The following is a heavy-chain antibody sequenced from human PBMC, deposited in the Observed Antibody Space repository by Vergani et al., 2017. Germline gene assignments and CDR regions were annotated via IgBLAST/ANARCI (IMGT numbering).Heavy chain of an antibody. D-gene: IGHD3-22*01. J-gene: IGHJ3*02. CDR3: ARNYCDSSGYYYVDAFDI. Sequence: QVQLQESGPGLVKPSQTLSLTCTVSGGSISSGSYYWSWIRQPAGKGLEWIGRIYTSGSTNYNPSLKSRVTISVDTSKNQFSLKLSSVTAADTAVYYCARNYCDSSGYYYVDAFDIWGQGTMVTVSS. CDR2: IYTSGST. V-gene: IGHV4-61*02. CDR1: GGSISSGSYY.